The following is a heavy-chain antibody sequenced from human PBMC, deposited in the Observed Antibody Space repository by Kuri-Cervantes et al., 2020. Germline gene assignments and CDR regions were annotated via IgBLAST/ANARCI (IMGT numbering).Heavy chain of an antibody. CDR3: ARFGSGSYFEPLDY. V-gene: IGHV3-48*02. D-gene: IGHD3-10*01. CDR1: GFTFSSYS. Sequence: GEALKISCAASGFTFSSYSMNWGRQAPGKGLEWVSYISSSSSTIYYAVSVKCRFIISRDNAKNSLYLQMNSLRDEDTAVYYCARFGSGSYFEPLDYWGQGTLVTVSS. CDR2: ISSSSSTI. J-gene: IGHJ4*02.